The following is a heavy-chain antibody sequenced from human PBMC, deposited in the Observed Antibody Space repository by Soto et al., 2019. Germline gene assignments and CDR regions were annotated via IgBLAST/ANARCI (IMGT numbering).Heavy chain of an antibody. CDR3: ARTLRDYYDSSGYYGPSRYYYYGMDV. Sequence: ASVKVSCKASGYTFTSYGISWVRQAPGQGLEWMGWISAYNGNTNYAQKLQGRATMTTDTSTSTAYMELRSLRSDDTAVYYCARTLRDYYDSSGYYGPSRYYYYGMDVWGQGTTVTVSS. CDR2: ISAYNGNT. V-gene: IGHV1-18*01. J-gene: IGHJ6*02. D-gene: IGHD3-22*01. CDR1: GYTFTSYG.